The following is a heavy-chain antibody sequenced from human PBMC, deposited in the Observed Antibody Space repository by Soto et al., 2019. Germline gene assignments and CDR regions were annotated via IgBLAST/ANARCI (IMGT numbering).Heavy chain of an antibody. D-gene: IGHD2-15*01. CDR2: IIPIFGTA. V-gene: IGHV1-69*01. CDR3: ARESLGYCSGGSCYDSFDY. Sequence: QVQLVQSGAEVKKPGSSVKVSCKASGGTFSSYAISWVRQAPGQGLEWMGGIIPIFGTANYAQKIQGRVTITADESTSTAYMELSSLRSEDTAVYYCARESLGYCSGGSCYDSFDYWGQGTLVTVSS. J-gene: IGHJ4*02. CDR1: GGTFSSYA.